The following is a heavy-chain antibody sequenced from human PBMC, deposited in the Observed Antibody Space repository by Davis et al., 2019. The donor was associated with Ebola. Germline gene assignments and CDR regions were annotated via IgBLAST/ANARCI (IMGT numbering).Heavy chain of an antibody. J-gene: IGHJ5*02. Sequence: GGSLRLSCAASGFTFSSYSMNWVRQAPGKGLEWVANIKQDGSEKYYVDSVKGRFTISRDNAKNSLYLQMNSLRAEDTAVYYCAREPELRYFDWLLPHNWFDPWGQGTLVTVSS. CDR1: GFTFSSYS. CDR3: AREPELRYFDWLLPHNWFDP. V-gene: IGHV3-7*01. D-gene: IGHD3-9*01. CDR2: IKQDGSEK.